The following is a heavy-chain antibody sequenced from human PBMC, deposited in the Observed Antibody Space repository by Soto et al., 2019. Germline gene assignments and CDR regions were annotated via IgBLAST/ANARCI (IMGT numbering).Heavy chain of an antibody. V-gene: IGHV3-23*01. CDR2: ISGSGGST. Sequence: EVQLLESGGGLVQPGGSLRLSCAASGFPFSTYAMTWVRQAPGKGLEWVSAISGSGGSTYYADSVKGRFTISRDKSKSTQFLQMSSLRAEDTAVYYCAKNWDTTFSSSSHWGQGALVTVSA. CDR3: AKNWDTTFSSSSH. J-gene: IGHJ4*02. CDR1: GFPFSTYA. D-gene: IGHD6-6*01.